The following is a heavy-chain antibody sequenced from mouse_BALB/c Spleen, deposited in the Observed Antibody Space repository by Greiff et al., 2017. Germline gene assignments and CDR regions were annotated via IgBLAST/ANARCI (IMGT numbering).Heavy chain of an antibody. CDR2: ISSGGST. CDR3: ARGRDYYGSSYGY. Sequence: EVKLVESGGGLVKPGGSLKLSCAASGFTFSSYTMSWVRQTPEKRLEWVATISSGGSTYYPDSVKGRFTISRDNARNILYLQMSSLRSEDTAMYYCARGRDYYGSSYGYWGQGTTLTVSS. J-gene: IGHJ2*01. V-gene: IGHV5-6-5*01. D-gene: IGHD1-1*01. CDR1: GFTFSSYT.